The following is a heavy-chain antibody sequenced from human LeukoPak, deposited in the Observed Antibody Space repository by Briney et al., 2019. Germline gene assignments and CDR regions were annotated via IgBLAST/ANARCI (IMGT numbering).Heavy chain of an antibody. CDR2: ISYDGSNK. CDR3: AKAPEYDFWSGYHLNYYYGMDV. Sequence: GGSLRLSCAASGFTFSSYGMHWVRQAPGKGLEWVAVISYDGSNKYYADSVKGRFTISRDNPKNTPYLQMNSLRAEDTAVYYCAKAPEYDFWSGYHLNYYYGMDVWGQGTTVTVSS. V-gene: IGHV3-30*18. CDR1: GFTFSSYG. J-gene: IGHJ6*02. D-gene: IGHD3-3*01.